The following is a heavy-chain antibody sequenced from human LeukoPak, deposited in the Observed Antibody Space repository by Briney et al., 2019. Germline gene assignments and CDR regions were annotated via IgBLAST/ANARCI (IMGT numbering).Heavy chain of an antibody. Sequence: PSETLSLTCSISGVSINDHYWAWIRQPAGRGLEWIGHIYISGTTDYNPSLRSRVTISLDMSKNSFSLGLTSMTAADMAVYYCAREYDFWTGTDFSRGWLDPWGQGIVVTVSS. CDR3: AREYDFWTGTDFSRGWLDP. D-gene: IGHD3-3*01. CDR2: IYISGTT. J-gene: IGHJ5*02. CDR1: GVSINDHY. V-gene: IGHV4-4*07.